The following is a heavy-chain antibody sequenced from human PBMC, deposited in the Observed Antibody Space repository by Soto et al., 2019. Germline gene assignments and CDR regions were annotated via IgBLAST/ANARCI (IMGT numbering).Heavy chain of an antibody. CDR1: GGSISSYY. V-gene: IGHV4-59*01. D-gene: IGHD3-22*01. Sequence: SETLSLTCTVSGGSISSYYWSWIRQPPGKGLEWIGYIYYSGSTNYNPSLKSRVTISVDTSKNQFSLKLGSVTAADTAVYYCARESFYDSGGFHGFDYWGQGTLVTVSS. J-gene: IGHJ4*02. CDR3: ARESFYDSGGFHGFDY. CDR2: IYYSGST.